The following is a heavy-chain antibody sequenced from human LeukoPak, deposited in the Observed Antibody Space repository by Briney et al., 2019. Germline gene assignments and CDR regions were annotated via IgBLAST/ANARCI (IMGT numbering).Heavy chain of an antibody. Sequence: QSGGSLRLSCAASGFTFSSYAMSWVRQAPGKGLEWVSAISGSGGSTYYADSVKGRFTISRDNSKNTLYLQMNSLRAEDMAVYYCAKNDHYYGSGSYPSYFDYWGQGTLVTVSS. D-gene: IGHD3-10*01. CDR2: ISGSGGST. CDR3: AKNDHYYGSGSYPSYFDY. V-gene: IGHV3-23*01. J-gene: IGHJ4*02. CDR1: GFTFSSYA.